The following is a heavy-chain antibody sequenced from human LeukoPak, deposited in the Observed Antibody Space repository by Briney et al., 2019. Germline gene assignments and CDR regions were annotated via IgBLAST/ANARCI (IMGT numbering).Heavy chain of an antibody. CDR2: IGPNTGGT. D-gene: IGHD3-10*01. Sequence: ASVKVSCEASGYTFTGYFIHWVRQAPGQGLEWMGWIGPNTGGTNYAQKFQGRVTMTRDRSTSTAYMEVRRLTSDDTALYYCARTSTSGFGEFFDGMDVWGQGTTVTVSS. J-gene: IGHJ6*02. V-gene: IGHV1-2*02. CDR1: GYTFTGYF. CDR3: ARTSTSGFGEFFDGMDV.